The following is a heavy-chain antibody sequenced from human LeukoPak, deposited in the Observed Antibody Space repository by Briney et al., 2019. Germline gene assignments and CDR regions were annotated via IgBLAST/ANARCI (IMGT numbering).Heavy chain of an antibody. CDR3: AARGSYYYFDY. CDR2: IKQDGSEK. CDR1: GFTFSSYW. Sequence: TGGSLRLSCAASGFTFSSYWMSWVRQAPGKGREGVANIKQDGSEKYYVDSVKGRFTISRDNAKNSLYLQMNSLRAEDTAVYYCAARGSYYYFDYWGQGTLVTVSS. D-gene: IGHD1-26*01. J-gene: IGHJ4*02. V-gene: IGHV3-7*01.